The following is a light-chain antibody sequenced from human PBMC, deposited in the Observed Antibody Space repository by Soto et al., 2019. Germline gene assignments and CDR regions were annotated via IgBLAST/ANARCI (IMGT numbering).Light chain of an antibody. CDR1: SSDVGGYKY. V-gene: IGLV2-14*03. J-gene: IGLJ3*02. CDR2: DVT. Sequence: QSALTQPASVSGSPGQSITISCTGTSSDVGGYKYVSWYQQHPGKAPKLMIYDVTNRPSGVSNRFSGSKSDNTASLTISGLQAEDEADYYCSSYTTRSTWVFSGGTKVTVL. CDR3: SSYTTRSTWV.